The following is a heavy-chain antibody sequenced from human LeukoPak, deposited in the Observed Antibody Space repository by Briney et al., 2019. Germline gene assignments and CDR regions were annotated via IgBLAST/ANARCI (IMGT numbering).Heavy chain of an antibody. D-gene: IGHD3-10*01. Sequence: PSETLSLTCTVSGGSISSSSYYWGWIRQPPGKGLEWIGSIYYSGSTNYNPSLKSRVTMSVDTSKNQFSLKLSSVTAADTAVYYCARESMVRGNDAFDIWGQGTMVTVSS. J-gene: IGHJ3*02. CDR2: IYYSGST. CDR1: GGSISSSSYY. CDR3: ARESMVRGNDAFDI. V-gene: IGHV4-39*07.